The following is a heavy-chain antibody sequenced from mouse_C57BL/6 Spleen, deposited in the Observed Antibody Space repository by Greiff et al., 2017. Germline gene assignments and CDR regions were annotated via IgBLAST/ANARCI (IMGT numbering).Heavy chain of an antibody. CDR3: ARDYYGSSPYWYFDV. CDR2: IYPGDGDT. D-gene: IGHD1-1*01. Sequence: VKLVESGPELVKPGASVKISCKASGYAFSSSWMNWVKQRPGKGLEWIGRIYPGDGDTNYNGKFKGKATLTADKSSSTAYMQLSSLTSEDSAVYFCARDYYGSSPYWYFDVWGTGTTVTVSS. CDR1: GYAFSSSW. J-gene: IGHJ1*03. V-gene: IGHV1-82*01.